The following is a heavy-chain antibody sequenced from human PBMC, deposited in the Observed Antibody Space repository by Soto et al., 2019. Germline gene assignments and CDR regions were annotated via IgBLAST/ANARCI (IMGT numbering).Heavy chain of an antibody. D-gene: IGHD2-8*01. CDR2: AYYSGST. Sequence: SETLSLTCSVSVGSISHYYWSWIRQSPGKGLEWIGYAYYSGSTDYNPSLKSRVTMSVDTSKNQVSLKLNSVTTADTAVYYCARDRSTYGGGGTGEVKENWFDPWGPGTLVT. CDR1: VGSISHYY. J-gene: IGHJ5*02. CDR3: ARDRSTYGGGGTGEVKENWFDP. V-gene: IGHV4-59*01.